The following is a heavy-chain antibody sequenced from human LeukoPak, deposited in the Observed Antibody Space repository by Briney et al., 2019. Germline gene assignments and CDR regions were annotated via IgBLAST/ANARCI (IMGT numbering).Heavy chain of an antibody. J-gene: IGHJ5*02. CDR1: GYTFTGYY. Sequence: ASVKVSCKASGYTFTGYYMYWVRPAPGQGLGWMGWINPNSGVTNYAQKFQGRVTMTRDTSISTAYMELSSLRSDDTAVYYCARLGISFYDILTAYYLDPWGQGTLVTVSS. D-gene: IGHD3-9*01. CDR2: INPNSGVT. CDR3: ARLGISFYDILTAYYLDP. V-gene: IGHV1-2*02.